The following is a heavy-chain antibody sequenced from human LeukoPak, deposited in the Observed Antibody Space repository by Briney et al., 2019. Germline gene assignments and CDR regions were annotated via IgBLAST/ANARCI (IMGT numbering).Heavy chain of an antibody. Sequence: GGSLRLSCAASGNSWMHWVRQVPGKGLVWVSHINSDGSWTSYADSVKGRFTISKDNAKNTVYLQMNSLRAEDTAVYYCVSFYETYWGRGTLVTVSS. CDR2: INSDGSWT. J-gene: IGHJ4*02. CDR1: GNSW. CDR3: VSFYETY. D-gene: IGHD2/OR15-2a*01. V-gene: IGHV3-74*01.